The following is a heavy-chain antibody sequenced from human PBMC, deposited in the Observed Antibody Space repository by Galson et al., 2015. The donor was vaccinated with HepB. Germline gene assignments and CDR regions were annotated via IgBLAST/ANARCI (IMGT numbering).Heavy chain of an antibody. J-gene: IGHJ4*02. V-gene: IGHV3-15*01. CDR1: GFTFSDAW. D-gene: IGHD5-24*01. Sequence: SLRLSCAASGFTFSDAWMSWVRQPPGKGLEWVGRIKSKIDGGTTDYAAPVKGRFTISRDDSKNMLYLQMSSLKTEDTAVYYCTKLLREKKYGYWRFRFDYWGQGTLVTVSS. CDR3: TKLLREKKYGYWRFRFDY. CDR2: IKSKIDGGTT.